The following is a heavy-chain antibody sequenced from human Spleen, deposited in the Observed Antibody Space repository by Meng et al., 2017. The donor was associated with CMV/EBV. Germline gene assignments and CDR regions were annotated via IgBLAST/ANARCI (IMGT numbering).Heavy chain of an antibody. CDR2: ISGSGSST. J-gene: IGHJ4*02. D-gene: IGHD6-13*01. CDR3: AKDSHSSSWYWDY. CDR1: GFTLSSYE. Sequence: GESLKISCVASGFTLSSYEMNWVRQAPGMGLEWVSAISGSGSSTNYADSVKGRFTVSRDNSKNSLYLQMNSLRAEDTAIYYCAKDSHSSSWYWDYWGQGTLVTVSS. V-gene: IGHV3-23*01.